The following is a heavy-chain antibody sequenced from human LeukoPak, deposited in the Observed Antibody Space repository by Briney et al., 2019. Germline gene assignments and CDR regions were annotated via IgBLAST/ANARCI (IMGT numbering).Heavy chain of an antibody. V-gene: IGHV3-49*04. CDR2: IRSKTYGGTT. Sequence: GGSLRLSCTTSGFTFGDYGMSWVRQAPGKGLEWVGLIRSKTYGGTTEYAASVKGRFTISRDDSKTIAYLQMNSLETEDTAVYYCSRNLYYSGSGSYYSDYWGQGTLVTVSS. D-gene: IGHD3-10*01. CDR3: SRNLYYSGSGSYYSDY. CDR1: GFTFGDYG. J-gene: IGHJ4*02.